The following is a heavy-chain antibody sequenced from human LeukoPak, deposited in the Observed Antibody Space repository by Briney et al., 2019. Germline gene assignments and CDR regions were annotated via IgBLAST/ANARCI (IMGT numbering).Heavy chain of an antibody. Sequence: GGSLRLSCIASGVTFDNYGMSWVRQVPGKGLEWVSGITRNGGTTDYADSVRGRFTISRDNAKNSLYLQMSSLRAEDTALYHCARGYLKGPFDIWGQGTMATVSS. CDR1: GVTFDNYG. V-gene: IGHV3-20*01. CDR3: ARGYLKGPFDI. J-gene: IGHJ3*02. D-gene: IGHD5-18*01. CDR2: ITRNGGTT.